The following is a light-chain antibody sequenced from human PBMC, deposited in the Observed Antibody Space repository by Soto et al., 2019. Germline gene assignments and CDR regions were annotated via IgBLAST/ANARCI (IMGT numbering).Light chain of an antibody. V-gene: IGKV3-15*01. CDR2: GAF. Sequence: EIVMTQSPATLSVSPGETATLSCRASQSVSYNLAWYQQKPGQGPRLLIYGAFTRATGIPARFSGSGSGTEFPLTISSLQSEDFAVYYCQQYKNWSPLTFGGGTKVEIK. J-gene: IGKJ4*01. CDR3: QQYKNWSPLT. CDR1: QSVSYN.